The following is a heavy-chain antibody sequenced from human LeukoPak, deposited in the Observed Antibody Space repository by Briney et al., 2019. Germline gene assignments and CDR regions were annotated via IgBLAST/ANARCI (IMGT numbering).Heavy chain of an antibody. D-gene: IGHD2/OR15-2a*01. J-gene: IGHJ3*01. V-gene: IGHV1-2*02. CDR3: ARTFSVLFDSLAFDF. CDR1: GYTFTGYY. CDR2: MNSNSGGT. Sequence: ASVKVSCKASGYTFTGYYMHWVRQARGQGLDGMGWMNSNSGGTKYVQYLQGRVTMTRDTSIRTAYMELSRLTSDDTDVCYCARTFSVLFDSLAFDFWAKGQWSSSLQ.